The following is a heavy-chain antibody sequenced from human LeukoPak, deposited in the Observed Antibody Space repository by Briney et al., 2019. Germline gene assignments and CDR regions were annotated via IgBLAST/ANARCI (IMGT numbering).Heavy chain of an antibody. V-gene: IGHV1-46*01. D-gene: IGHD2-15*01. CDR1: GYTFTSYY. J-gene: IGHJ6*02. CDR2: INPSGGST. CDR3: ALADYYYYGMDV. Sequence: GASVKVSCKASGYTFTSYYMHWVRQAPGQGLEWMGIINPSGGSTSYAQKFQGRVTMTRDTSTSTVYMELGSLRSEDTAVYYCALADYYYYGMDVWGQGTTVTVSS.